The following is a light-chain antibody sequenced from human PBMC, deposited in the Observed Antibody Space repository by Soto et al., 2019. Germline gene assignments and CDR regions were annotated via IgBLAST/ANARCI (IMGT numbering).Light chain of an antibody. CDR1: QMLARW. V-gene: IGKV1-5*01. CDR2: DAT. J-gene: IGKJ2*01. CDR3: LQYNTFPHT. Sequence: IPMTQSPSTLSASVGDTVTLTCRSSQMLARWLAWYQQKPGTAPRLIIYDATSLQSGVPSRFSASASGTDFTLTISSLHPDDFATYYCLQYNTFPHTFGQGTKLEI.